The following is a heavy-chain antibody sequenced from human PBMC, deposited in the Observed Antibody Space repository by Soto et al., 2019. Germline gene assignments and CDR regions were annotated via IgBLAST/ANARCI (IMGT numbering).Heavy chain of an antibody. CDR2: IYYSGA. CDR3: ARTYDGSGPNSGGYGFDI. J-gene: IGHJ3*02. D-gene: IGHD3-22*01. V-gene: IGHV4-59*01. Sequence: PSETLCVRWSVSGGSIGSYYWSWIRQPPGKGLEWIAYIYYSGASYNPSLKSRVSISLDTSKNQFSLKLSSVTAADTAVHYCARTYDGSGPNSGGYGFDIWGQGTMVTVSS. CDR1: GGSIGSYY.